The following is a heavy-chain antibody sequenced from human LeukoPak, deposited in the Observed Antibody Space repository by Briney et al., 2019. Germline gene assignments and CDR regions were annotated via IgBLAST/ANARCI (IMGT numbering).Heavy chain of an antibody. CDR1: GFTFTNYA. J-gene: IGHJ6*03. CDR3: AKGFLEWFPYYMDV. CDR2: ISGSGGST. Sequence: PGGSLRLSCAASGFTFTNYAMSWVRQAPGKGLEWVSGISGSGGSTYHADSVKGRFTISRDNSKNTLYLQMNSLRAEDTAVYYCAKGFLEWFPYYMDVWGKGTTVTVSS. V-gene: IGHV3-23*01. D-gene: IGHD3-3*01.